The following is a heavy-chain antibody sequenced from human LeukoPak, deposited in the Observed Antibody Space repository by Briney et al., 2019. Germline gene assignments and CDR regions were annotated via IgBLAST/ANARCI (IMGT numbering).Heavy chain of an antibody. V-gene: IGHV4-34*01. D-gene: IGHD3-16*02. CDR2: INHSGST. J-gene: IGHJ4*02. CDR3: ASITFGGVIDRGY. Sequence: PSETLSLTCAVYGGSFSGYYWSSIRQPPGKGVEWIGEINHSGSTKNNPSLKSRVTISVDTSKNQFSLKLSSVTAADTAVYYCASITFGGVIDRGYWGQGTLVTVSA. CDR1: GGSFSGYY.